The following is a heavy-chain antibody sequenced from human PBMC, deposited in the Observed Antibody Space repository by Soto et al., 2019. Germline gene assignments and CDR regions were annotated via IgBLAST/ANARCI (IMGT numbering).Heavy chain of an antibody. CDR3: AKDIEKDGIEGYGMDV. CDR1: GITFDDYT. J-gene: IGHJ6*02. CDR2: ISWDGGST. V-gene: IGHV3-43*01. Sequence: PGGSLRVPCAASGITFDDYTMHWVRQAPGRGLEWVSLISWDGGSTYYADSVKGRFTISRDNSKNSLYLQMNSLRTEDTALYYCAKDIEKDGIEGYGMDVWGQGTTVTVSS.